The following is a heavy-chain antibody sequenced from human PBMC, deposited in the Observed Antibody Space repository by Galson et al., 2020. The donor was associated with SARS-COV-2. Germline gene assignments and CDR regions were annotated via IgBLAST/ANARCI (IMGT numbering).Heavy chain of an antibody. CDR3: ARYCSSHSCYLYAFDI. Sequence: SETLSLTCTVSGGSISSYYWSWIRQPPGKGLEGMGYIYYSGSTNYSPSLRSRVTISVDTSKNQFSLNLRSITAADTAVYYCARYCSSHSCYLYAFDIWGQGTMVTVSS. J-gene: IGHJ3*02. CDR2: IYYSGST. V-gene: IGHV4-59*01. D-gene: IGHD2-2*01. CDR1: GGSISSYY.